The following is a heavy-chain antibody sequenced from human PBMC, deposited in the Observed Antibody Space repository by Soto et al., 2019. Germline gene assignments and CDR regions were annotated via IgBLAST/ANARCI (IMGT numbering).Heavy chain of an antibody. J-gene: IGHJ4*02. Sequence: GGSLRLSCAASGFTFSSYGMHWVRQAPGKGLEWVAVISYDGSNKYYADSVKGRFTISRDNSKNTLYLQMNSLRAEDTAVYYCAKEGGDDYGDYGYYFDYWGQGTLVTVSS. CDR2: ISYDGSNK. CDR1: GFTFSSYG. V-gene: IGHV3-30*18. CDR3: AKEGGDDYGDYGYYFDY. D-gene: IGHD4-17*01.